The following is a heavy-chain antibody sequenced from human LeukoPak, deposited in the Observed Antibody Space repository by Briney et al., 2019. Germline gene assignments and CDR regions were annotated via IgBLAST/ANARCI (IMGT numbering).Heavy chain of an antibody. CDR1: GGSISSYY. Sequence: SETLSLTCTVSGGSISSYYWSWIRQPPGKGLEWIGYIHYSGSTNYNPSLKSRVTISVDTSKNQFSLKLSSVTAADTAVYYCARARHDYYYYMDVWGKGTTVTISS. V-gene: IGHV4-59*08. J-gene: IGHJ6*03. CDR3: ARARHDYYYYMDV. CDR2: IHYSGST.